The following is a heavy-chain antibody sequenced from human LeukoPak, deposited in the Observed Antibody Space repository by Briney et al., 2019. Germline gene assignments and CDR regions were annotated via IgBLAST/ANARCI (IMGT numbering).Heavy chain of an antibody. CDR2: ISSSGSTI. CDR3: ARAGGSTVSHSDY. CDR1: GFTFSDFY. J-gene: IGHJ4*02. Sequence: GGSLRLSCAASGFTFSDFYMSWIRQAPGKGLEWVSYISSSGSTIYYADSVKGRFTISKDNAKNSLYLQMNSLRAEDTAVYYCARAGGSTVSHSDYWGQGTLVTVSS. D-gene: IGHD4-17*01. V-gene: IGHV3-11*04.